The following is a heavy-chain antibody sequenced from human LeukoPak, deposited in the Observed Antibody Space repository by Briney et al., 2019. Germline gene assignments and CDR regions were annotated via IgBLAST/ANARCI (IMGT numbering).Heavy chain of an antibody. CDR3: ARGIAAAGTLYYYGMDV. CDR1: GYTFTSYG. J-gene: IGHJ6*02. V-gene: IGHV1-18*01. Sequence: GASVTVSCTASGYTFTSYGISWVRQAPGQGLEWMGWISAYNGNTNYAQKLQGRVTMTTDTSTSTAYMELRSLRSDDTAVYYCARGIAAAGTLYYYGMDVWGQGTTVTVSS. D-gene: IGHD6-13*01. CDR2: ISAYNGNT.